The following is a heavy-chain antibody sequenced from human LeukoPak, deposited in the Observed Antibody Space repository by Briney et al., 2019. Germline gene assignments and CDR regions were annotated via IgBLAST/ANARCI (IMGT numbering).Heavy chain of an antibody. J-gene: IGHJ3*01. CDR3: ARPPRGYSATFDF. V-gene: IGHV1-46*01. CDR1: GYTSTSYY. CDR2: INPSGGST. Sequence: ASLKVSCKPSGYTSTSYYMHWVRQSPGQGLEWMGIINPSGGSTSYAQKFQGRVTMTRDTSTSTVYMELSSLRSEDTAVYYCARPPRGYSATFDFWGQGTVVTVSS. D-gene: IGHD1-26*01.